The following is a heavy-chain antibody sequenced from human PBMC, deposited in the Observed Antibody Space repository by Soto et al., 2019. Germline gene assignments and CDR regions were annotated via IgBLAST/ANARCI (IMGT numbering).Heavy chain of an antibody. V-gene: IGHV1-69*12. Sequence: QVQLVQSGAEVKKPGSSVKVSCKASGGTFSNYAISWVRQAPGQGLEWMGGIIPIFGTANYAQKFQGRVTITADECTSTAYMELSSLRSEDTAVYYCARGVPAATYYYYYGMDFWGQGTTVTVSS. CDR2: IIPIFGTA. CDR1: GGTFSNYA. D-gene: IGHD2-2*01. CDR3: ARGVPAATYYYYYGMDF. J-gene: IGHJ6*02.